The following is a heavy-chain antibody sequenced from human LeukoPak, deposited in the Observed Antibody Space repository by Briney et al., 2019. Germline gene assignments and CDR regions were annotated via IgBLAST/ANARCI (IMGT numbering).Heavy chain of an antibody. J-gene: IGHJ4*02. Sequence: PGGSLRLSCAASGFTFDDYAMHWVRQAPGKGLMWVSRMNGGGTTIDYADSVKGRFTVSRDYAKNTLFLQMNNLRTEDTALYFCATARNFRFEYWGQGSLVIVSA. CDR1: GFTFDDYA. CDR3: ATARNFRFEY. CDR2: MNGGGTTI. D-gene: IGHD1-7*01. V-gene: IGHV3-74*01.